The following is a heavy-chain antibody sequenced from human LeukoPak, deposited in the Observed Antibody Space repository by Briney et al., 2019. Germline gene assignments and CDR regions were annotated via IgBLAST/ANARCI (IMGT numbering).Heavy chain of an antibody. Sequence: SETLSLTCTVSGYSITSAYYWGWIRQPPGKGLEWIGSFFLKGSTYYNPSLKSRVTISVDTSKNQFSLTLSSVTAADTAVYYCARDGYAPHWGQGTLVTVSS. CDR1: GYSITSAYY. D-gene: IGHD5-12*01. J-gene: IGHJ4*02. CDR2: FFLKGST. V-gene: IGHV4-38-2*02. CDR3: ARDGYAPH.